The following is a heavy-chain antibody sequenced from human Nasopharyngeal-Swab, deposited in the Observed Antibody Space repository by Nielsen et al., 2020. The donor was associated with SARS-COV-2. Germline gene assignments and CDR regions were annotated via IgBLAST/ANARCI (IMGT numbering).Heavy chain of an antibody. V-gene: IGHV3-30-3*01. Sequence: GGSMRLSCASSGFPFCSSAMHWVRPAPGKGLEWVAVISYDGSNKYYADSVKGRFTISRDNSKNTLYLQMNSLRAEDTAVYYCARNYYGDYPGDIWGQGTMVTVSS. CDR1: GFPFCSSA. CDR3: ARNYYGDYPGDI. CDR2: ISYDGSNK. J-gene: IGHJ3*02. D-gene: IGHD4-17*01.